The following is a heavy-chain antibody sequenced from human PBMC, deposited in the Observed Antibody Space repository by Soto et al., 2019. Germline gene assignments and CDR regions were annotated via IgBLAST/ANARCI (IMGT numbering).Heavy chain of an antibody. CDR1: GGSISSSNYY. D-gene: IGHD2-8*02. CDR2: INHSGST. V-gene: IGHV4-39*07. CDR3: ARDKITGLFDY. Sequence: SETLSLTCTVSGGSISSSNYYWGWIRQSPGKGLEWIGSINHSGSTNYNPSLKSRVTISVDTSKNQFSLKLTSVTAADTAVYYCARDKITGLFDYWGQGTLVTVSS. J-gene: IGHJ4*02.